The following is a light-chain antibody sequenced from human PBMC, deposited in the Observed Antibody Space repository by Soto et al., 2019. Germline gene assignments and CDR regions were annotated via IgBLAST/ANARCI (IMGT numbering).Light chain of an antibody. CDR1: QTVSSN. CDR3: QQYNSWPPWT. V-gene: IGKV3-15*01. CDR2: GAS. J-gene: IGKJ1*01. Sequence: EIVMTQSPATLSVSPGERATLSCRASQTVSSNLAWYQQKPGQAPRLLIYGASTRATGVPARFSGSGSGAEFTLTISGLQSEDFAVYYCQQYNSWPPWTFGQGTKVEIK.